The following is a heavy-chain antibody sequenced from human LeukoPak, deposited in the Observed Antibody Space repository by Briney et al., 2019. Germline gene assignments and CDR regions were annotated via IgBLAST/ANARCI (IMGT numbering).Heavy chain of an antibody. Sequence: SETLSLTCTVSGGSVSSGSYYWSWLRQPPGKGLEGIGYIYYSGSTNYNPSLKSRVTISVDTSKNQFSLKLSSVTAADTAVYYCARTGGYSYGFLDYWGQGTLVTVSS. D-gene: IGHD5-18*01. CDR2: IYYSGST. CDR3: ARTGGYSYGFLDY. V-gene: IGHV4-61*01. J-gene: IGHJ4*02. CDR1: GGSVSSGSYY.